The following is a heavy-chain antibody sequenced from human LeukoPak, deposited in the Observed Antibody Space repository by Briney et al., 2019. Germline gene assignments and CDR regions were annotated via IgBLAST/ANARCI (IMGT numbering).Heavy chain of an antibody. V-gene: IGHV4-59*01. CDR1: GGSISSYY. CDR3: AGGYSYGWSGYYYGMDI. D-gene: IGHD5-18*01. J-gene: IGHJ6*02. Sequence: SETLSLTCTVSGGSISSYYWSWIRQPPGKGLEWIGYIYYSGSTNYNPSLKSRVTISVDTSKNQFSLKLSSVTAADTAVYYCAGGYSYGWSGYYYGMDIWGQGTTVTVSS. CDR2: IYYSGST.